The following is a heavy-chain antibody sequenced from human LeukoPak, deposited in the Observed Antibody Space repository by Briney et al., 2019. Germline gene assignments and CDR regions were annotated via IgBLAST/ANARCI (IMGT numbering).Heavy chain of an antibody. Sequence: ASVKVSCKASGYTFTSYDINWVRQATGQGLEWMGWMNPNSGNTGYAQKFQGRVTMTRNTSISTAYTELSSLRSEDTAVYYCARYPEYYDFWSGYYSYYYYGMDVWGQGTTVTVSS. CDR2: MNPNSGNT. V-gene: IGHV1-8*01. J-gene: IGHJ6*02. D-gene: IGHD3-3*01. CDR1: GYTFTSYD. CDR3: ARYPEYYDFWSGYYSYYYYGMDV.